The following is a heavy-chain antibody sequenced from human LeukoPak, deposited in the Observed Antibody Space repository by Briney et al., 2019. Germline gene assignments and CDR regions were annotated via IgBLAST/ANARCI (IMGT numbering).Heavy chain of an antibody. Sequence: GGSLRLSCTASGFTFSSYSMNWVRQAPGKGLEWVSFISSSSSYIYYADSVKGRFTISRDNAKNSLYLQMNSLRAEDTAVYYCARDVGSGRYSASGPIDYWGQGTLVTVSS. CDR2: ISSSSSYI. D-gene: IGHD3-10*01. V-gene: IGHV3-21*01. CDR3: ARDVGSGRYSASGPIDY. J-gene: IGHJ4*02. CDR1: GFTFSSYS.